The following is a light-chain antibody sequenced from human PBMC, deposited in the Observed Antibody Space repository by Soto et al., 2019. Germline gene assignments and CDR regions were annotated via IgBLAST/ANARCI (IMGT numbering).Light chain of an antibody. Sequence: QSALTQPASVSGSPGQSITISCTGTSSDVGSFNLVSWYQQLPGKAPQVMIYEASKRPSGVSNRFSGSKSGNTASLTISGLQAEDEADYYCSSYARNRDVLFGGGTKLTVL. CDR3: SSYARNRDVL. CDR2: EAS. J-gene: IGLJ3*02. CDR1: SSDVGSFNL. V-gene: IGLV2-23*01.